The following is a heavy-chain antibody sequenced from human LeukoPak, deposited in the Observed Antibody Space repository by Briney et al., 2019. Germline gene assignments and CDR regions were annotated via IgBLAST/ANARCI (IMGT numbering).Heavy chain of an antibody. J-gene: IGHJ6*03. CDR1: GGSISSYY. CDR2: IYTSGST. D-gene: IGHD3-10*01. Sequence: SETLSLTCTVSGGSISSYYWSWIRQPAGKGLEWIGRIYTSGSTNYNPSLKSRVTMSVDTSKNQFSLKLSSVTATDTAVYYCARSSLLWFGDYPTYYMDVWGKGTTVTISS. V-gene: IGHV4-4*07. CDR3: ARSSLLWFGDYPTYYMDV.